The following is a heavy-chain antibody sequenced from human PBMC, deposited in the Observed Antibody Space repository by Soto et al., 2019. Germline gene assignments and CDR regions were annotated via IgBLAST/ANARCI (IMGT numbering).Heavy chain of an antibody. J-gene: IGHJ5*02. V-gene: IGHV3-30*03. Sequence: QVQLVESGGGVVQPGRSLRLSCAASGFTFSTYGMHWVRQAPGKGLGWVALISHDGSNKHYADSVRGRFTISRDNSKSTRDLQMSSLRAEDTAVYFGARALGQYYDFWSGYPWGQGTLVTVSS. D-gene: IGHD3-3*01. CDR2: ISHDGSNK. CDR3: ARALGQYYDFWSGYP. CDR1: GFTFSTYG.